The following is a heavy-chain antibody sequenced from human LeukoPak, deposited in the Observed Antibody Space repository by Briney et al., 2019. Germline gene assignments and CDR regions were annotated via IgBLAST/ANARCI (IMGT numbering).Heavy chain of an antibody. V-gene: IGHV4-39*07. D-gene: IGHD6-19*01. CDR3: AREGGRVAVAYFDY. CDR1: CGSISSNSYY. Sequence: SETLSLTCTVSCGSISSNSYYWGWIRQPPGKGLEWIGSIYYSGSTYYNPSLKSRVTISVDTSKNQFSLKLSSVTAADTAVYYCAREGGRVAVAYFDYWGQGTLVTVSS. CDR2: IYYSGST. J-gene: IGHJ4*02.